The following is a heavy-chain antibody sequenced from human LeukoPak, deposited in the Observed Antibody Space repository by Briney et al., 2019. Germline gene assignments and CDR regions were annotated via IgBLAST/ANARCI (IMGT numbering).Heavy chain of an antibody. V-gene: IGHV3-21*01. J-gene: IGHJ4*02. D-gene: IGHD2-8*02. CDR1: GFTFSSYS. Sequence: GGSLRLSCAASGFTFSSYSMNWVRQAPGKGLEWVSSISSSSSYIYYADSVKGRFTISRDNAKNSLYLQMNSLRAEDTAVYYCARASGVLEYYFDYWGQGTLVTFSS. CDR3: ARASGVLEYYFDY. CDR2: ISSSSSYI.